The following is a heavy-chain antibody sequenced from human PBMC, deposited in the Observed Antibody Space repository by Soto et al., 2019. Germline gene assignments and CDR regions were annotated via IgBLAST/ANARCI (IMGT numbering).Heavy chain of an antibody. CDR3: ARFMTTVTNYYYYGMDV. CDR1: GYTFTGYY. J-gene: IGHJ6*02. V-gene: IGHV1-2*02. CDR2: INPNSGGT. D-gene: IGHD4-17*01. Sequence: ASVKVSCKASGYTFTGYYMHWVRQAPGQGLEWMGWINPNSGGTNYAQKFQGRATMTRDTSISTAYMELSGLRSDDTAVYYCARFMTTVTNYYYYGMDVWGQGTTVTVSS.